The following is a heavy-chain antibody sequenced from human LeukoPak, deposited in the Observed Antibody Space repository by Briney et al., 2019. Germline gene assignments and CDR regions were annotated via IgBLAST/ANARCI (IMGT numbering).Heavy chain of an antibody. CDR3: ARDFGSTVTTPDY. CDR2: INPNRGGT. D-gene: IGHD4-17*01. Sequence: ASVKVSCKASGYTFTGYYMHWVRQAPGQGLEWMGWINPNRGGTNYAQKFQGRVTMTRDTSISTAYMELSRLRSDDTAVYYCARDFGSTVTTPDYWGQGTLVTVSS. V-gene: IGHV1-2*02. CDR1: GYTFTGYY. J-gene: IGHJ4*02.